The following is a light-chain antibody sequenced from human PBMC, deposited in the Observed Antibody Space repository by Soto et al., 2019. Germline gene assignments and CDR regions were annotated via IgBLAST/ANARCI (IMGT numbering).Light chain of an antibody. CDR1: QGISNY. Sequence: DIQMTQSPSSLSASVGDRVTITCRASQGISNYLAWYQQKPGKVPKLLIYAASTLQSVVPSRFSGSGSGTEFTLTISSLQPEYVATYYCQKYNSAPAVTFGQGTKLEIK. CDR3: QKYNSAPAVT. CDR2: AAS. J-gene: IGKJ2*01. V-gene: IGKV1-27*01.